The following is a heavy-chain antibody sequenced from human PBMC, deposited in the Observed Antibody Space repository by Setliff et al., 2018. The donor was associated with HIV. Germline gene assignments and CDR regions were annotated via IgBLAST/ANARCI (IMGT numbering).Heavy chain of an antibody. CDR1: GGSISSSSYY. CDR2: IYYSGST. D-gene: IGHD3-22*01. Sequence: PSETLSLTCTVSGGSISSSSYYWGWIRQPPGKGLEWIGSIYYSGSTYYNPYLKSRVTISVDTSKNQFSLKLSSVTAADTAVYYCARLYRFSSGYSLGGFDYWGQGTLVTVSS. CDR3: ARLYRFSSGYSLGGFDY. V-gene: IGHV4-39*01. J-gene: IGHJ4*02.